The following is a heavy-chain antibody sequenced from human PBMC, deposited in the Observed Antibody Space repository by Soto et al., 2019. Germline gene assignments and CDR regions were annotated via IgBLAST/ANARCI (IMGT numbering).Heavy chain of an antibody. J-gene: IGHJ6*02. CDR2: ISYDGSNK. CDR3: AKVGYCSGGSCYSPHYYYGMDV. CDR1: GFTFSSYG. V-gene: IGHV3-30*18. D-gene: IGHD2-15*01. Sequence: GGSLRLSCAASGFTFSSYGMHWVRQAPGKGLEWVAVISYDGSNKYYADSVKGRFTISRDNSKNTLYLQMNSLRAEDTAVYYCAKVGYCSGGSCYSPHYYYGMDVWGQGTTVTVSS.